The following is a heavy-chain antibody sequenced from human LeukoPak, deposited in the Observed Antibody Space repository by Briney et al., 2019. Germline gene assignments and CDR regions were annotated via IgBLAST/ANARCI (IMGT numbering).Heavy chain of an antibody. J-gene: IGHJ6*03. CDR1: GYTFTDYY. CDR3: ARGAALNTLYYYYYMDV. V-gene: IGHV1-2*02. CDR2: INPSSGAT. D-gene: IGHD6-25*01. Sequence: ASVKVSCKASGYTFTDYYMHWVRQAPGQGLEFMGKINPSSGATNYALKFQGRVTMTRDTSISTAHMELSRLRSDDTAVYYCARGAALNTLYYYYYMDVWGKGTTVTVSS.